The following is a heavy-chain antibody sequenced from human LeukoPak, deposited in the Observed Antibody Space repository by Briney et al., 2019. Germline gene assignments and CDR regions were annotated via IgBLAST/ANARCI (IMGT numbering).Heavy chain of an antibody. D-gene: IGHD6-6*01. J-gene: IGHJ4*02. CDR3: AKRSSIAFFDY. Sequence: PGGSLRLSCAVSGFTFNNYAMSWVRQAPGEGLEWVSGISGSGGSTYYADSVKGRFTISRDNSKNTLYLQMNSLRAEDTAVYYCAKRSSIAFFDYWGQGTLVTVSS. V-gene: IGHV3-23*01. CDR2: ISGSGGST. CDR1: GFTFNNYA.